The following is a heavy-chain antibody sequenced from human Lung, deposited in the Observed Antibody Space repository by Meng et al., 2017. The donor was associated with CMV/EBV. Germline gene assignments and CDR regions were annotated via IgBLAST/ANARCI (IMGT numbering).Heavy chain of an antibody. CDR1: GASISINTYF. V-gene: IGHV4-39*06. CDR3: ARIFPCDYYKYDLDL. CDR2: IAYGGST. Sequence: SXTLSPXFTVPGASISINTYFWDWIRQPPGKGLEWIGSIAYGGSTYYNSSLKSRVRITLDTYKSQLTLKLSSVTAADTAVYYCARIFPCDYYKYDLDLWGQGTTVTVSS. J-gene: IGHJ6*01. D-gene: IGHD3-3*01.